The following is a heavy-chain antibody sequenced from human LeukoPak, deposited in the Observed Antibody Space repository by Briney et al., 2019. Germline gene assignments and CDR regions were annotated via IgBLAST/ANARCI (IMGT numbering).Heavy chain of an antibody. Sequence: GASVKVSCKASGYTFTSYAMHWVRQAPGQRLEWMGWINAGNGNTKYSQKFQGRVTITRDTSASTAYMELSSLRSEDTAVYYCARVPGGYDYPGGMDVWGQGTTVTVPS. V-gene: IGHV1-3*01. J-gene: IGHJ6*02. CDR3: ARVPGGYDYPGGMDV. D-gene: IGHD5-12*01. CDR2: INAGNGNT. CDR1: GYTFTSYA.